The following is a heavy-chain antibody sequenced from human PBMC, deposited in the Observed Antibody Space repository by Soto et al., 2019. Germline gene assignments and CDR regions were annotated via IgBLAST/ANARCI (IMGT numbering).Heavy chain of an antibody. V-gene: IGHV2-5*01. D-gene: IGHD3-10*02. J-gene: IGHJ5*02. CDR2: IYWNDDK. CDR1: GFSLSASGAS. CDR3: VHRLDVPGLAFDP. Sequence: SGPTLVNPTQTLRLTCAFSGFSLSASGASVGWIRQPPGKALEWLAHIYWNDDKRYSPSLRSRLTISKDTSKNQVVLTFTNMDPEDTGTYYCVHRLDVPGLAFDPWRQGTLVTVSS.